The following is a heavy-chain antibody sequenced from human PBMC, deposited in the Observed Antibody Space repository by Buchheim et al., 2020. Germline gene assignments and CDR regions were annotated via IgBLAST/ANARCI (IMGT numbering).Heavy chain of an antibody. J-gene: IGHJ4*02. Sequence: EVQLLESGGGLVQPGGSLRLSCAAFGFTFSTYAVTWVRQAPGKGLEWVSAISGSGGSTYYADSVKGRFTISRDNSKNTLYLQMNSLRADDTAVYYCAKYRTTVVTPGAFDYWGQGTL. CDR3: AKYRTTVVTPGAFDY. V-gene: IGHV3-23*01. D-gene: IGHD4-23*01. CDR2: ISGSGGST. CDR1: GFTFSTYA.